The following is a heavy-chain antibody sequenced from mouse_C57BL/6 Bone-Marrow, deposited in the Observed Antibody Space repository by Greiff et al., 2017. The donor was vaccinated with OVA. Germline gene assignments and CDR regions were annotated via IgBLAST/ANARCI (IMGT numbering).Heavy chain of an antibody. CDR3: ARSCYGNSEFAY. CDR1: GYTFTSYW. J-gene: IGHJ3*01. CDR2: INPSSGYT. V-gene: IGHV1-7*01. Sequence: VKLQESGAELAKPGASVKLSCKASGYTFTSYWMHWVKQRPGQGLEWIGYINPSSGYTKYNQKFKDKSTWTADNSSSTAYMQLSSLTYEDSAVYYCARSCYGNSEFAYWGQGTLVTVSA. D-gene: IGHD2-1*01.